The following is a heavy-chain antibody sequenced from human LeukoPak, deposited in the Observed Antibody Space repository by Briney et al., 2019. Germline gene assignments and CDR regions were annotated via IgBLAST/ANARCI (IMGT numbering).Heavy chain of an antibody. D-gene: IGHD6-19*01. CDR1: GDSVSINSAA. J-gene: IGHJ4*02. V-gene: IGHV6-1*01. CDR2: TYQRSKWYN. Sequence: SQTLSLTCAISGDSVSINSAAWNWIRQSPSRGLEWLGRTYQRSKWYNDYAVSVKSRITINPEISKNQVSLQLNSVTPEDTAVYYCARSPSPYSSGWYFDYWGQGTLVTVSS. CDR3: ARSPSPYSSGWYFDY.